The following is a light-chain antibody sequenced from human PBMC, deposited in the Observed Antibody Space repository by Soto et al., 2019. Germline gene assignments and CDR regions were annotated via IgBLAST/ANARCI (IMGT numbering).Light chain of an antibody. CDR3: QHYGSSPRT. J-gene: IGKJ2*01. Sequence: ILLTQSPGILSLSPGERATLSCRASQTVISNYLAWFLQKPGQAPRLLIYGASTRATGISDRFSGSGSGTDFTLTITRLEPEDFAMYYCQHYGSSPRTFDQGTKLEIK. CDR1: QTVISNY. CDR2: GAS. V-gene: IGKV3-20*01.